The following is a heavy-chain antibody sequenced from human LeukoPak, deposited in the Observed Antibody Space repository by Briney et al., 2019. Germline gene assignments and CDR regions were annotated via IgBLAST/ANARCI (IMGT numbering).Heavy chain of an antibody. V-gene: IGHV4-30-4*07. CDR3: ASADGSLYYYYMDV. CDR2: IYYSGST. Sequence: SETLSLTCAVSGGSISSGGYSWSWIRQPPGKGLEWIGYIYYSGSTYYNPSLKSRVTISVDTSKNQFSLKLSSVTAADTAVYYCASADGSLYYYYMDVWGKGTTATVSS. CDR1: GGSISSGGYS. J-gene: IGHJ6*03.